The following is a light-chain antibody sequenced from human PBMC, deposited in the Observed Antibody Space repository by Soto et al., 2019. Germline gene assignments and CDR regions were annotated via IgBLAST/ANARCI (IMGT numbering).Light chain of an antibody. Sequence: DIQMTQSPSSLSASVGDRVTITCRASQGICNYLVWYRQKPGKVPKFLIYAASALQSGVPSRLSGCGSGTGFTLTISSLQPEDFATYYCIQDFISPLTVGQGTKVDIK. V-gene: IGKV1-27*01. CDR3: IQDFISPLT. J-gene: IGKJ1*01. CDR1: QGICNY. CDR2: AAS.